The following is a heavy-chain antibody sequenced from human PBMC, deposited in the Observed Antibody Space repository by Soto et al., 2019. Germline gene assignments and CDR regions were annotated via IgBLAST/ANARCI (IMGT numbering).Heavy chain of an antibody. D-gene: IGHD6-13*01. J-gene: IGHJ4*02. CDR1: GGSISSSSYY. CDR2: IYYSWST. CDR3: ARPLVAAGRIFDY. V-gene: IGHV4-39*01. Sequence: QLQLQESGPGLVKPSETLSLTCTVSGGSISSSSYYWGWIRQPPGKGLEWIGSIYYSWSTYYNPSLKSRFPISVDTSKTQFSLNLSSVTAADTAVYYCARPLVAAGRIFDYWGQGTLVTVSS.